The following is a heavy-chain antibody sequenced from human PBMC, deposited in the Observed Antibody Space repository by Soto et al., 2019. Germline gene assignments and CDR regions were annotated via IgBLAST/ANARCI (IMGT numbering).Heavy chain of an antibody. CDR3: ARDGMGGSSGYDYGMDV. V-gene: IGHV1-69*10. CDR2: IIPILGTA. J-gene: IGHJ6*02. Sequence: SVKVSCKASGGTFSSYAISWVRPAPGQGLEWMGGIIPILGTANYAQKFQGRVTITADKSTSTAYMELSRLRSEDTAVYYCARDGMGGSSGYDYGMDVWGQGTTVTVSS. CDR1: GGTFSSYA. D-gene: IGHD3-22*01.